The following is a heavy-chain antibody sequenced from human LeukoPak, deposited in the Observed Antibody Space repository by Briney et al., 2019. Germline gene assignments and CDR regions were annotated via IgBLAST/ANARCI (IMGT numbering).Heavy chain of an antibody. CDR1: GFAFNTYA. CDR2: IWHVGSHK. J-gene: IGHJ4*02. V-gene: IGHV3-33*01. Sequence: GRSLRLSCAASGFAFNTYAMHWVRQAPGQGLEWVALIWHVGSHKFYSNSVRGQFTISRDNSKNTVSLQMNNLRPEDTADYCAREIFGSGSYPDFWGQGTLVTVSS. D-gene: IGHD3-10*01. CDR3: AREIFGSGSYPDF.